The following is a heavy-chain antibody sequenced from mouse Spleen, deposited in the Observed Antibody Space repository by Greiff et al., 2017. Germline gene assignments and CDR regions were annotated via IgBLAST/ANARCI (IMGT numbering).Heavy chain of an antibody. V-gene: IGHV1-4*01. J-gene: IGHJ3*01. D-gene: IGHD1-1*01. CDR3: AREGFTTVVAKGFAY. CDR1: GYTFTSYT. Sequence: VKLVESGAELARPGASVKMSCKASGYTFTSYTMHWVKQRPGQGLEWIGYINPSSGYTKYNQKFKDKATLTADKSSSTAYMQLSSLTSEDSAVYYCAREGFTTVVAKGFAYWGQGTLVTVSA. CDR2: INPSSGYT.